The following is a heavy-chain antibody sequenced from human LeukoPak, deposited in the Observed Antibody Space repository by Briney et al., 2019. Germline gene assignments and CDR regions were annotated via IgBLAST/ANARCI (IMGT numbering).Heavy chain of an antibody. V-gene: IGHV3-30-3*01. J-gene: IGHJ4*02. CDR2: TSCDGIHK. Sequence: GGSLRLSCAASGFSFGTNAMHWVRQAPGKGLEWVAVTSCDGIHKYYADSVKGRFTISRDTAKNTLYLQMSSLGPEDSAVYYCARDNTYGSGTKDWGQGTLVTVSS. CDR3: ARDNTYGSGTKD. CDR1: GFSFGTNA. D-gene: IGHD3-10*01.